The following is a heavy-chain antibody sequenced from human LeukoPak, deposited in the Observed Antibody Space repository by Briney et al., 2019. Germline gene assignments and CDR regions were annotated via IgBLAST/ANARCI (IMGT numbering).Heavy chain of an antibody. Sequence: SETLSLTCTVSGGSISSSSYYWGWIRQPPGKGLEWIGSIYYSGSTYYNPSLKSRVTISVDTSKNHFSLKLSSVTAADTAVYYCARDNTMSGSYFAWGHGTLVTVSS. D-gene: IGHD1-26*01. V-gene: IGHV4-39*02. J-gene: IGHJ4*01. CDR1: GGSISSSSYY. CDR2: IYYSGST. CDR3: ARDNTMSGSYFA.